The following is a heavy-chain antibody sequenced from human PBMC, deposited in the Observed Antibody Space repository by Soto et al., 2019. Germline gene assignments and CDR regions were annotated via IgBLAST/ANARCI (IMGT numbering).Heavy chain of an antibody. CDR2: IYPGDSDT. CDR3: ALPTTEGYCSGGSCWYAFDI. Sequence: GESLKISCKGSGYSFTNYWIGWVRQMPGKGLEWMGIIYPGDSDTRYSPSFQGQVSISADKSTSTAYLQWSSLKASDTAMYYCALPTTEGYCSGGSCWYAFDIWGQGTMVTVSS. CDR1: GYSFTNYW. J-gene: IGHJ3*02. D-gene: IGHD2-15*01. V-gene: IGHV5-51*01.